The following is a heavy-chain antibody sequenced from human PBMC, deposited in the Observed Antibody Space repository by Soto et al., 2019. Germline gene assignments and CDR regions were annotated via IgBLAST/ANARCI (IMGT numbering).Heavy chain of an antibody. D-gene: IGHD3-16*01. CDR2: INTYNGNT. Sequence: QVQLVQSGAEVKNPGASVKVSCKASGYTFTRYGIGGARQAPGQGLEWMGWINTYNGNTNYAQNVQGRVTLTTDTSTSTAYMELRSLRSNDTAIYYCAMVDVYVTPSPQDVWGQGTTVIVSS. J-gene: IGHJ6*02. V-gene: IGHV1-18*01. CDR1: GYTFTRYG. CDR3: AMVDVYVTPSPQDV.